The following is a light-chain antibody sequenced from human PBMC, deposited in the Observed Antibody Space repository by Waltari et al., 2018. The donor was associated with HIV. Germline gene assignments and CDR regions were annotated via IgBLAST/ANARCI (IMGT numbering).Light chain of an antibody. CDR3: AAWDDSLNGWV. CDR1: RSNIGSTT. J-gene: IGLJ3*02. V-gene: IGLV1-44*01. Sequence: QSVLTQPPSASGTPGQRVTISCSGSRSNIGSTTVSWYQQLPGTAPKLFIYSNNQRPSGVPDRFSGSKSGTSASLAISGLQSEDEADYCCAAWDDSLNGWVFGGGTKLTVV. CDR2: SNN.